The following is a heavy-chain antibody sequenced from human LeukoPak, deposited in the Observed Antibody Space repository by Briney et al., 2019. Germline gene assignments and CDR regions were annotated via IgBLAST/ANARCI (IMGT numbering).Heavy chain of an antibody. CDR1: GFTFSTYA. J-gene: IGHJ4*02. V-gene: IGHV3-7*01. CDR3: ASGNLYFDY. Sequence: GGSLRLSCAASGFTFSTYAMSWVRQAPGKGLEWVANIKQDGSEKYYVDSVEGRFTISRDNAKKSLYVQMNSLRAEDTAVYYCASGNLYFDYWGQGTLVTVSS. CDR2: IKQDGSEK.